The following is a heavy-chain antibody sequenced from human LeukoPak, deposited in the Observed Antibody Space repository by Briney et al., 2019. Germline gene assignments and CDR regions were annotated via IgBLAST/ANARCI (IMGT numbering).Heavy chain of an antibody. Sequence: SETLSLTCTVSGGSISSYYWSWVRQPAGKGLEWIGRIYTSGSTNYNPSLKSRVTMSVDTSKNQFSLKLSSVTAADTAVYYCAGESDYYGSGSYWLFGYWGQGTLVTVSS. J-gene: IGHJ4*02. V-gene: IGHV4-4*07. CDR2: IYTSGST. CDR3: AGESDYYGSGSYWLFGY. CDR1: GGSISSYY. D-gene: IGHD3-10*01.